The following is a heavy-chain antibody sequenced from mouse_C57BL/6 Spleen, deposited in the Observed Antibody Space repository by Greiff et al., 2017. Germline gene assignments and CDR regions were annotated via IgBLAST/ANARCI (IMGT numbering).Heavy chain of an antibody. Sequence: QVQLQQPGAELVKPGASVKLSCKASGYTFTSYWMHWVKQRPGQGLEWIGMIHPNSGSTNYNEKFKSKATLTVDKSSSTAYMQLSSLTSEDSAVEYCARDYCGSSVCAYWGQGTMVTVSA. V-gene: IGHV1-64*01. D-gene: IGHD1-1*01. CDR2: IHPNSGST. CDR3: ARDYCGSSVCAY. CDR1: GYTFTSYW. J-gene: IGHJ3*01.